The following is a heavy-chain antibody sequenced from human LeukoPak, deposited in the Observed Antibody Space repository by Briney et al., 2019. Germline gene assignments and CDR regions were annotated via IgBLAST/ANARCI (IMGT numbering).Heavy chain of an antibody. V-gene: IGHV3-53*01. Sequence: GGSLRLSCAASGFTVSGHFMSWVRQAPGKGLEWVSLIYNGGSTYYADSVKGRFTISRDNSKNTLYLQLNSLRAEDTAVYYCASPRSVTGPFDYWGQGTLVTVSS. CDR1: GFTVSGHF. CDR2: IYNGGST. CDR3: ASPRSVTGPFDY. D-gene: IGHD3-3*01. J-gene: IGHJ4*02.